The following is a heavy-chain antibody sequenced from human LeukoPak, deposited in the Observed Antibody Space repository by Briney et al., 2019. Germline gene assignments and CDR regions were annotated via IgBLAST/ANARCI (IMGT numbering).Heavy chain of an antibody. V-gene: IGHV3-21*01. J-gene: IGHJ4*02. D-gene: IGHD4-11*01. Sequence: GGSLRLSRAASGFTFSSYSMNWVRQAPGKGLEWVSSISSSSSYIYYADSVKGRFTISRDNAKNSLYLQMNSLRAEDTAVYYCARSTPMTTVTTNFDYWGQGTLVTVSS. CDR2: ISSSSSYI. CDR3: ARSTPMTTVTTNFDY. CDR1: GFTFSSYS.